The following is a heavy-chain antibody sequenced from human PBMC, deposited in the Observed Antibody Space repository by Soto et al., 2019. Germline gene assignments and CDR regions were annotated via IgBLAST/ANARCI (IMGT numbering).Heavy chain of an antibody. Sequence: QVPLVQSGADVKKPGASVKVSCKASGYTFSDYGISWVRQAPGQGLEWMGWISSKNGNTNFAQKFQGRVTMTTDPSTSTVYMELRSLRPDDTAVYYCAREPPETPPDYWSQGTLVTVSS. V-gene: IGHV1-18*01. CDR1: GYTFSDYG. J-gene: IGHJ4*02. CDR2: ISSKNGNT. CDR3: AREPPETPPDY.